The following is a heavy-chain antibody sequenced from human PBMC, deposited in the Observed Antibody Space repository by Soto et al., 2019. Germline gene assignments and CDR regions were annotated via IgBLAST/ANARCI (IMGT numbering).Heavy chain of an antibody. J-gene: IGHJ5*02. CDR2: IIPIFGTA. D-gene: IGHD6-19*01. CDR3: ATPLYSSGWYNWFDP. CDR1: GGTFSSYA. V-gene: IGHV1-69*12. Sequence: QVQLVQSGAEVKKPGSSVKVSCKASGGTFSSYAISWVRQAPGQGLEWMGGIIPIFGTANYAQKFQGRVTVTADESTSTAYMERSSLRSEDTAVYYCATPLYSSGWYNWFDPWGQGTLVTVSS.